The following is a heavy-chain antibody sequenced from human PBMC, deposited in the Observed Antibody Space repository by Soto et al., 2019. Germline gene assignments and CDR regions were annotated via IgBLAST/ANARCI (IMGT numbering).Heavy chain of an antibody. V-gene: IGHV4-59*01. D-gene: IGHD3-10*01. CDR3: ARYGSASYSYYYYAMDV. Sequence: SETLSLTCTVSGGSIINYYWSWIRQPPGKGLEWIGYLYYDGSTSYNPSLKSRVTMSVDTSKNQFSLNLSSVTAADTAVYYCARYGSASYSYYYYAMDVWGPGTTVTVSS. CDR2: LYYDGST. CDR1: GGSIINYY. J-gene: IGHJ6*02.